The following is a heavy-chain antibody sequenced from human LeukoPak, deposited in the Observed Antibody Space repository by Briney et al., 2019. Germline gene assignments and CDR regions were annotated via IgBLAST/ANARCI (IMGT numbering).Heavy chain of an antibody. CDR1: GFTFSSYS. CDR3: ARGAPERISSSTNYYFDY. V-gene: IGHV3-21*01. Sequence: GGSLRLSCAASGFTFSSYSMNWVRQAPGKGLEWVPSISSSSSYIYYADSVKGRFTISRDNAKNSLYLQMNSLRAEDTAVYYCARGAPERISSSTNYYFDYWGQGTLVTVSS. D-gene: IGHD6-6*01. CDR2: ISSSSSYI. J-gene: IGHJ4*02.